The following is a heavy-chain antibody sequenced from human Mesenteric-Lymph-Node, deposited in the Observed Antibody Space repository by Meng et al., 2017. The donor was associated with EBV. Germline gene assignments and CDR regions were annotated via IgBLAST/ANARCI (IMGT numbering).Heavy chain of an antibody. J-gene: IGHJ4*02. CDR3: ASFRAWLAPFDY. Sequence: QVQLQGSGPGLVKPSETLSLTCTVSGGSISNYWWSWIRQPPGKGLEWVAFISHDGSNEKYADSVKGRFTIPRDNSKNTQYLQMNSLTPEDTAVYYCASFRAWLAPFDYWGQGILVTVSS. V-gene: IGHV3-30-3*01. CDR2: ISHDGSNE. CDR1: GGSISNYW. D-gene: IGHD6-19*01.